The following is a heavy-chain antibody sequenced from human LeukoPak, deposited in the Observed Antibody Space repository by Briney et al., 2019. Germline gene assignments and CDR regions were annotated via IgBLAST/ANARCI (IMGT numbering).Heavy chain of an antibody. J-gene: IGHJ6*03. D-gene: IGHD5-12*01. CDR3: ARGRGYSGYFGYYYMDV. CDR2: IYYSGST. CDR1: GGSISSYY. Sequence: SETLSLTCTVSGGSISSYYWSWIRQPPGKGLEWIGYIYYSGSTNYNPSLKSRVTISLDTSKNQFSLKLSSVTAADTAVYYCARGRGYSGYFGYYYMDVWGKGTTVTTSS. V-gene: IGHV4-59*01.